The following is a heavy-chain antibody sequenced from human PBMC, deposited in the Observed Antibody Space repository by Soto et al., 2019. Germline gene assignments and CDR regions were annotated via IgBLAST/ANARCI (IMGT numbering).Heavy chain of an antibody. J-gene: IGHJ6*02. CDR3: ATYPRGRGYYYGMDV. Sequence: QGQLVQSGAEVKKPGSSVKVSCKASGGTFSSYAIGWVRQAPGQGREWMGGIIPILGTANYAQKFQGRVTITADESTSTAYMELSSLRSEDTAVYYCATYPRGRGYYYGMDVWGQGTTVTVSS. V-gene: IGHV1-69*12. D-gene: IGHD1-26*01. CDR1: GGTFSSYA. CDR2: IIPILGTA.